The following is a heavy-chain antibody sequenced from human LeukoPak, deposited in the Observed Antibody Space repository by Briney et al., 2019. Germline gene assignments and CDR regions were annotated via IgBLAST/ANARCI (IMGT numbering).Heavy chain of an antibody. Sequence: ASVKVSCKASGYTFTSYAMHWVRQAPGQRREWIGWINAGNGNTKYSQEFQGRVTITRDTSASTAYMELSSLRSEDMAVYCCARDARYSSGYYFGAFDIWGQGTMVTVSS. CDR2: INAGNGNT. CDR1: GYTFTSYA. D-gene: IGHD3-22*01. V-gene: IGHV1-3*03. CDR3: ARDARYSSGYYFGAFDI. J-gene: IGHJ3*02.